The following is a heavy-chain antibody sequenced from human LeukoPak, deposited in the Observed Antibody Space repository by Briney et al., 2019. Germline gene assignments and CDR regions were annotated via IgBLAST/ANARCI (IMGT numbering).Heavy chain of an antibody. D-gene: IGHD6-13*01. Sequence: GASVKVSCKASGYTFTGYYMHWVRQAPGQGLEWMGWINPNSGGTNYAQKFQGRVTMTRDTSISTAYMELSRLRSDDTAVYYCARGVYSSSWLYNWFDPWGQGTLVTVSS. CDR2: INPNSGGT. V-gene: IGHV1-2*02. J-gene: IGHJ5*02. CDR3: ARGVYSSSWLYNWFDP. CDR1: GYTFTGYY.